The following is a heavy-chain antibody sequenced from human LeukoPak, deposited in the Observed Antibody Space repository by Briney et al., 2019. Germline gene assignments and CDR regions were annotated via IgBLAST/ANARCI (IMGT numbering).Heavy chain of an antibody. CDR2: INPSGGST. CDR1: GYTFTSYY. V-gene: IGHV1-46*01. CDR3: ARDYDLSYYYYGMDV. Sequence: ASVKVSCKASGYTFTSYYMHWVRQAPGQGLEWMGIINPSGGSTSYAQKFQGRVTMTTDTSTSTAYMELRSLRSDDTAVYYCARDYDLSYYYYGMDVRGQGTTVTVS. J-gene: IGHJ6*02. D-gene: IGHD3-3*01.